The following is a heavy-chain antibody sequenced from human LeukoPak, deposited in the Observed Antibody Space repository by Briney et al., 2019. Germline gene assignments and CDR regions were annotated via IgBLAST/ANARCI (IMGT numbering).Heavy chain of an antibody. D-gene: IGHD2-2*01. V-gene: IGHV4-39*07. CDR3: ARVTKRRMPPPTYNWFDP. CDR1: GGSISSSPYY. Sequence: SETLSLTCTVSGGSISSSPYYWGWIRQPPGKGLEWIGTIYYSGSPYYNPSLKSRVTISLDTSKKQFSLKLSSVTAADTAVYYCARVTKRRMPPPTYNWFDPWGQGTLVTVSS. J-gene: IGHJ5*02. CDR2: IYYSGSP.